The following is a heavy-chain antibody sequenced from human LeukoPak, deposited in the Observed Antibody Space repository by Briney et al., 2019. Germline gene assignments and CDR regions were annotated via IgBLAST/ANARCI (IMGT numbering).Heavy chain of an antibody. V-gene: IGHV1-8*01. Sequence: ASVKVSCKASGYTFTSYDINWVRQAPGQGLEWMGWMNPNSGNIGYTQKFQGRVTMTRNTSISTAYMELSSLRSEDTAVYYCARTNEDIVVVPAAPPYYYYYMDVWGKGTTVTVSS. J-gene: IGHJ6*03. CDR2: MNPNSGNI. D-gene: IGHD2-2*01. CDR1: GYTFTSYD. CDR3: ARTNEDIVVVPAAPPYYYYYMDV.